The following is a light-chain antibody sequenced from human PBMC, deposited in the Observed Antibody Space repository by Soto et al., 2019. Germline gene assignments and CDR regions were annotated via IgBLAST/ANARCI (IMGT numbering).Light chain of an antibody. CDR1: RDINRW. CDR2: TAS. J-gene: IGKJ2*01. CDR3: QQDTSFPYT. V-gene: IGKV1-12*01. Sequence: DIQMTQSPSSVSASVGDRVTITCRASRDINRWLAWYQQKPGQAPKLLIYTASSLQSGVPSRFSGSGSGTDFTLTITSLQPEDFATYYCQQDTSFPYTLGQGTKLEIK.